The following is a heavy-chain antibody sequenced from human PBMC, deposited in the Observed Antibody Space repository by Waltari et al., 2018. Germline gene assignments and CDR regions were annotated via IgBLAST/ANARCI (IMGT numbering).Heavy chain of an antibody. CDR3: ARARSYYDILTGYSADYMDV. Sequence: QVQLQQWGAGLLKPSETLSLTCAVYGGSFSGYYWSWIRQPPGKGLEWIGEINHSGHTKENPSLKSRVTISVDTSNNQSSLKLSSVTAADPAVYYCARARSYYDILTGYSADYMDVWGKGTTVTISS. D-gene: IGHD3-9*01. V-gene: IGHV4-34*01. J-gene: IGHJ6*03. CDR2: INHSGHT. CDR1: GGSFSGYY.